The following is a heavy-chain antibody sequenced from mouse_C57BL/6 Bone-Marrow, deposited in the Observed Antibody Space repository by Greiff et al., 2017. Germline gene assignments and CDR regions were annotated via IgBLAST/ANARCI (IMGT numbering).Heavy chain of an antibody. J-gene: IGHJ3*01. D-gene: IGHD2-4*01. CDR3: ARDDYAY. Sequence: EVKLVESEGGLVQPGSSMKLSCTASGFTFSDYYMAWVRQVTEKGLEWVANINYDGSSTYYLDSLKSRFIISRDNAKNILYLQMSSLKSEDTATYYCARDDYAYWGQGTLVTVSA. V-gene: IGHV5-16*01. CDR1: GFTFSDYY. CDR2: INYDGSST.